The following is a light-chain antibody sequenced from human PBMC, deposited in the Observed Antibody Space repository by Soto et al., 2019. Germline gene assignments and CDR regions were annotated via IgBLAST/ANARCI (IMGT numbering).Light chain of an antibody. CDR2: DAS. CDR1: QGLGSR. V-gene: IGKV3-15*01. Sequence: EIVMTQSPATLSVSPGGSATLSCRASQGLGSRLAWYQQKPGQAPRLLIYDASTRATGVPDRFSGSESETEFTLTISNLQSEDFAVYYCQHYHGWVKAFGQGTKLEIK. J-gene: IGKJ2*01. CDR3: QHYHGWVKA.